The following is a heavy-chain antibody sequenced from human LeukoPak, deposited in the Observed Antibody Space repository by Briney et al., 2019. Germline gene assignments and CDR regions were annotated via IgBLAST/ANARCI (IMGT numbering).Heavy chain of an antibody. J-gene: IGHJ6*02. CDR2: LSGSGGST. D-gene: IGHD6-25*01. V-gene: IGHV3-23*01. Sequence: GGSLRLSCAASGFTFRSYEMNWVRQAPGMGLEWVSTLSGSGGSTYYADSVKGRFTISRDNSRNTLYLQMDSLRAEDTAVYYCAKQRGDYYYYAMDVWGQGTTVTVSS. CDR1: GFTFRSYE. CDR3: AKQRGDYYYYAMDV.